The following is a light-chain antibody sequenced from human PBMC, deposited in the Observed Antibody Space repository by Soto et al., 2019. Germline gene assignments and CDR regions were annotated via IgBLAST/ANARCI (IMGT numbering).Light chain of an antibody. Sequence: QSALTQPASVSGAPGESITISCSGTSRYIGSYNHVAWYQQFPGKSPKLMIYAVSDRPSGVSDRFSGSKSGITASLTISGLQTEEEAHYYCISYTDRQSYLFGTGTKVTVL. V-gene: IGLV2-14*03. CDR2: AVS. J-gene: IGLJ1*01. CDR1: SRYIGSYNH. CDR3: ISYTDRQSYL.